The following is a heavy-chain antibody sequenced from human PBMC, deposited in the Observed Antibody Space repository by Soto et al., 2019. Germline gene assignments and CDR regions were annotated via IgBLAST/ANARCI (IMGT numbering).Heavy chain of an antibody. Sequence: QVQLVQSGAEVKKPGSSVKVSCKTSGGTFSSYAISWVRQAPGQGLEWMGGIIPIFGTANYAQKFQGRVTMAADESTSAAYMELSSLRSEDTAVYYCARGWRTWFGEYNDYWGQGTLVTVSS. D-gene: IGHD3-10*01. CDR1: GGTFSSYA. V-gene: IGHV1-69*01. CDR2: IIPIFGTA. J-gene: IGHJ4*02. CDR3: ARGWRTWFGEYNDY.